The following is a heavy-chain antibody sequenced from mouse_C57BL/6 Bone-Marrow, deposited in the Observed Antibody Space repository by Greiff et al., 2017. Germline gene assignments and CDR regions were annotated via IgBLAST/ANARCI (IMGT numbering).Heavy chain of an antibody. J-gene: IGHJ2*01. D-gene: IGHD1-1*01. CDR3: ARTNYYGSSSGY. V-gene: IGHV8-8*01. CDR1: GSSLSTSGMG. Sequence: QVTLKVSGPGILQPSQTLSLTCSFSGSSLSTSGMGVGWIRQPSGKGLEWLAHIWWDDDKYYNPALKSRLTISKDTTKNPVYLKIGSVDSADTATYYCARTNYYGSSSGYSGHSTTLTVSA. CDR2: IWWDDDK.